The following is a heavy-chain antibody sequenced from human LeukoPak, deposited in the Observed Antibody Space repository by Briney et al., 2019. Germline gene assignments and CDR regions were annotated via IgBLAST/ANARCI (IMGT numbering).Heavy chain of an antibody. J-gene: IGHJ3*02. Sequence: PGGSLRLSCAASGFTFSSFEMIWVRQAPGKGLECVSYISGSDSTIYYADSVKGRFTISRDNAKNSLYLQMNSLRAEDTAVYYCASGAGYTSSWSAFGIWGQGTMVTVSS. CDR3: ASGAGYTSSWSAFGI. CDR2: ISGSDSTI. V-gene: IGHV3-48*03. D-gene: IGHD6-13*01. CDR1: GFTFSSFE.